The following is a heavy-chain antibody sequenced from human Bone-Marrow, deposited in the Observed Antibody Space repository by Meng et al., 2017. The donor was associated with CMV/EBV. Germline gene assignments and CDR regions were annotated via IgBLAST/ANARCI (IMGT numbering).Heavy chain of an antibody. Sequence: SETLSLTCAVYGGSFSGYYWSWIRQPPGKGLEWIGEINHSGSTNYNPSLKSRVTISVDTSKNQFSLKLSSVTAADTAVYYCARVVNWDGEYFDYWGQGTLVTVSS. CDR1: GGSFSGYY. D-gene: IGHD7-27*01. CDR2: INHSGST. CDR3: ARVVNWDGEYFDY. V-gene: IGHV4-34*01. J-gene: IGHJ4*02.